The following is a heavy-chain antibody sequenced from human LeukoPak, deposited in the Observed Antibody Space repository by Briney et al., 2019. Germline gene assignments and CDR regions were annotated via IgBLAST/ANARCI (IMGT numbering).Heavy chain of an antibody. CDR2: ISSTGRTI. D-gene: IGHD3-22*01. Sequence: PGGSLRLSCAASGFTFSDYYMSWIRQAPGKGLEWISYISSTGRTIYYADSVKGRFTISRDNAKNSLYLQMSSLRAEDTAVYYCARANYDSSGYFDYWGQGALVTVSS. CDR1: GFTFSDYY. J-gene: IGHJ4*02. V-gene: IGHV3-11*04. CDR3: ARANYDSSGYFDY.